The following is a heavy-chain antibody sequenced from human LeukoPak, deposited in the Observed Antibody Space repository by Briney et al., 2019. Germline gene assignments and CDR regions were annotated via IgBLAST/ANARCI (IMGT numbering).Heavy chain of an antibody. J-gene: IGHJ2*01. V-gene: IGHV3-11*01. CDR2: ISRSGATI. D-gene: IGHD4/OR15-4a*01. CDR1: GFIFSDYY. CDR3: ARDQGAGWYFDL. Sequence: GGSLRLSCAASGFIFSDYYMNWIRQAPGKGLEWVSYISRSGATIYYADSVKGRLNITRDSAKNSLYLQMNSLSAEDTAVYYCARDQGAGWYFDLWGRGNLVTVSS.